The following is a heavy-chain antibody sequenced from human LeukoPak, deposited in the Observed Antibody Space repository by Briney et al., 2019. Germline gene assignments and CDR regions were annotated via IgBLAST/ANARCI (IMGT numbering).Heavy chain of an antibody. CDR3: ARGAVMDHQYCSSTSCYNWFDP. J-gene: IGHJ5*02. CDR1: GGTFSSYA. CDR2: IIPILGIA. D-gene: IGHD2-2*01. V-gene: IGHV1-69*04. Sequence: GASVKVSCKASGGTFSSYAISWVRQAPGQGLEWMGRIIPILGIANYAQKFQGRVTITADKSTSTAYMELSSLRSEDTAVYYCARGAVMDHQYCSSTSCYNWFDPWGQGTLVTVSS.